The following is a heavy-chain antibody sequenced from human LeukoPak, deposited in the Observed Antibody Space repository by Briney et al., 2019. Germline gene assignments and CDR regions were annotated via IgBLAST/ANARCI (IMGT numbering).Heavy chain of an antibody. CDR1: GFTFSGYW. J-gene: IGHJ5*02. CDR2: INIDGATT. Sequence: GGSLRLSCAASGFTFSGYWMHWVRQAPGKGLEWVSRINIDGATTNYADSVKGRFTISRDNAKNTMHLQMNSLRADDTAVYYCVRGAVGTGVWFDPWGQGTLVTVSS. V-gene: IGHV3-74*01. D-gene: IGHD1-26*01. CDR3: VRGAVGTGVWFDP.